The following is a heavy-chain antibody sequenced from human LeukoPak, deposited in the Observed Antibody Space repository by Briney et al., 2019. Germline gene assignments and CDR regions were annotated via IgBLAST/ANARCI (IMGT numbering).Heavy chain of an antibody. CDR1: GFTFSNNY. CDR3: AKNLGWLAEY. D-gene: IGHD6-19*01. Sequence: GGSLRLSCAVSGFTFSNNYMNWVRQAPGKGLEWVSVVYSCGGTYYADSVKGRFTISRDNSKNTLYLQMNSLRDEDTAVYYCAKNLGWLAEYWGQGTLVIVSS. J-gene: IGHJ4*02. CDR2: VYSCGGT. V-gene: IGHV3-53*01.